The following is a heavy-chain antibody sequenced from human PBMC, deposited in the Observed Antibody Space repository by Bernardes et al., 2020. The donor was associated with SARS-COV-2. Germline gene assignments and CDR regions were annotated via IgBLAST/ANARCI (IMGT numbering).Heavy chain of an antibody. V-gene: IGHV5-51*01. CDR1: GYTFTPYW. J-gene: IGHJ4*02. Sequence: GPPLKISGKDSGYTFTPYWIGWVGPIPGKGLEWMGIIYPGDSDTRYSPSFQGQVTISADKSISTAYLQWSSLKASDTAMYYCARWDSGWFDYWGQGTLVTVSS. CDR3: ARWDSGWFDY. CDR2: IYPGDSDT. D-gene: IGHD6-19*01.